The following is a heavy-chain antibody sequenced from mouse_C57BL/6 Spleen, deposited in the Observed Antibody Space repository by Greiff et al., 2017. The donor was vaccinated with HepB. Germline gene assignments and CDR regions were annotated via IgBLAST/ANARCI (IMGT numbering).Heavy chain of an antibody. CDR3: ARGGNLSSWFAY. CDR1: GYTFTSYW. D-gene: IGHD1-1*01. Sequence: VQLQQPGAELVRPGSSVKLSCKASGYTFTSYWMHWVKQRPIQGLEWIGNIDPSDSETHYNQKFKDKATLTVDKSSSTAYMQLSSLTSEDSAVYYCARGGNLSSWFAYWGQGTLVTVSA. V-gene: IGHV1-52*01. CDR2: IDPSDSET. J-gene: IGHJ3*01.